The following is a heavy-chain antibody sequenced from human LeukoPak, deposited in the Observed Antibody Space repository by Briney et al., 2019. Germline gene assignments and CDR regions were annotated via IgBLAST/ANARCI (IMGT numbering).Heavy chain of an antibody. CDR1: GFTFSNAW. CDR3: TTFGDGLRFTDY. D-gene: IGHD2-21*01. Sequence: PGGSLRLSCAASGFTFSNAWMSWVRQAPGKGLEWVGRIKSKTDGGTTGYAAPVKGRFTISRDDSKNTLYLQMNSLKTEDTAVYYCTTFGDGLRFTDYWGQGTLVTVSS. J-gene: IGHJ4*02. CDR2: IKSKTDGGTT. V-gene: IGHV3-15*01.